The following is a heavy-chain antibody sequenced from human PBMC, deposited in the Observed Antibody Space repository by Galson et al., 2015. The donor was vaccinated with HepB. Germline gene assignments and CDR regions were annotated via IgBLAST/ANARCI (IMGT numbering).Heavy chain of an antibody. CDR1: GFTFSSYA. CDR3: AKDYYDSSGWEDAFDI. V-gene: IGHV3-23*01. CDR2: ISGSGGST. Sequence: SLRLSCAASGFTFSSYAMSWVRQAPGKGLEWVSAISGSGGSTYYADSVKGRFTISRDNSKNTLYLQMNSLRAEDTAVYYCAKDYYDSSGWEDAFDIWGQGTMVTVSS. J-gene: IGHJ3*02. D-gene: IGHD3-22*01.